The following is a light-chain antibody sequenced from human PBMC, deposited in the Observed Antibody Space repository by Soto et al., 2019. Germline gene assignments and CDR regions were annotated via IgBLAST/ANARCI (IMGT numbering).Light chain of an antibody. Sequence: EIVMTQSPATLSVSPGERTSLSCRASQSVSSNLAWYQQKPGQAPRILIYGASTRATGIPARFSGSGSGTVFTLTINSLQAEDSAVYYCQQYNSWPRTFGQGTKVDIK. CDR3: QQYNSWPRT. CDR2: GAS. V-gene: IGKV3-15*01. CDR1: QSVSSN. J-gene: IGKJ1*01.